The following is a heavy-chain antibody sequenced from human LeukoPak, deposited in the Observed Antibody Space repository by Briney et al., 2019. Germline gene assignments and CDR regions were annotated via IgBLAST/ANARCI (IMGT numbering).Heavy chain of an antibody. CDR3: ARGGYSYGDAFDI. CDR1: GGSISSYY. J-gene: IGHJ3*02. D-gene: IGHD5-18*01. V-gene: IGHV4-4*07. CDR2: IYTSGST. Sequence: SETLSLTCTVSGGSISSYYWTWIRQPAGKVLEWIGRIYTSGSTNYNPSLKSRVTMSVDTSKNQFSLRLNSVTAADTAAYYCARGGYSYGDAFDIWGQGTMVTVSS.